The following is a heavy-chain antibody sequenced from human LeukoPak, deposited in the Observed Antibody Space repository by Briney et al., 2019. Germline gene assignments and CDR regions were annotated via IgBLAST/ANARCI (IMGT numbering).Heavy chain of an antibody. D-gene: IGHD2-15*01. CDR3: ARDQLRGGSRQHDY. CDR1: GGSISSSNW. Sequence: PSETLSLTCAVSGGSISSSNWWSWVRQPPGKGLEWIGEIYHSGSTNYNPSLKSRVTISVDKSKNQFSLKLSSVTAADTAVYYCARDQLRGGSRQHDYWAREPWSPSPQ. CDR2: IYHSGST. J-gene: IGHJ4*02. V-gene: IGHV4-4*02.